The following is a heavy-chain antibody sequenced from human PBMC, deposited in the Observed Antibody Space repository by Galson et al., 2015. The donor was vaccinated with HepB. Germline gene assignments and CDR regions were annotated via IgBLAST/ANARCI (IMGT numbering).Heavy chain of an antibody. CDR3: ARESGDGYNGVDY. Sequence: TLSLTCTVSGGSISSGGYYWSWIRQHPGKGLEWIGYIYYSGSTYYNPSLKSRVTISVDTSKNQFSLKLSSVTAADTAVYYCARESGDGYNGVDYWGQGTLVTVSS. CDR1: GGSISSGGYY. D-gene: IGHD5-24*01. J-gene: IGHJ4*02. V-gene: IGHV4-31*03. CDR2: IYYSGST.